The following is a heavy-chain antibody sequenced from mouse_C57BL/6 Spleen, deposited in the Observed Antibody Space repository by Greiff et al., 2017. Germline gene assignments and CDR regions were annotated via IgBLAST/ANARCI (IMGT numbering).Heavy chain of an antibody. J-gene: IGHJ3*01. D-gene: IGHD2-4*01. Sequence: VKLVESGPGLVAPSQSLSITCTVSGFSLTSYGVDWVRQSPGKGLEWLGVIWGVGSTNYNSALKSRLSISKDNSKSQVFLKMNSLQTDDTAMYYCASEDDSSWFAYWGQGTLVTVSA. V-gene: IGHV2-6*01. CDR1: GFSLTSYG. CDR2: IWGVGST. CDR3: ASEDDSSWFAY.